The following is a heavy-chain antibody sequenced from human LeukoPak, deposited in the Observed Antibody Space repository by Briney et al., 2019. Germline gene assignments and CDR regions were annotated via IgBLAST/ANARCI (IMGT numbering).Heavy chain of an antibody. CDR2: ISAYNGNT. CDR3: ARNYCSSTSCYTRVTYYFDY. J-gene: IGHJ4*02. Sequence: GASVKASCKASGYTFTSYDISWVRQAPGQGLEWMGWISAYNGNTNYAQKLQGRVTMTTDTSTSTAYMELRSLRSDDTAVYYCARNYCSSTSCYTRVTYYFDYWGQGTLVTVSS. D-gene: IGHD2-2*02. CDR1: GYTFTSYD. V-gene: IGHV1-18*01.